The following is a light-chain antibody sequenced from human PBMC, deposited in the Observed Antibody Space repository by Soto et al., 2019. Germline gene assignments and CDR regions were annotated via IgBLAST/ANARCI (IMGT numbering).Light chain of an antibody. CDR2: GVT. CDR1: SIDVGGYNY. J-gene: IGLJ1*01. Sequence: QSALTQPASVSGSPGQSITISCTGTSIDVGGYNYVSWYQQHPGIAPKLLIYGVTNRPSGVSTRFSGSKSGNTASRTISGLQAEDEADYHCSSYTSASTLLYLFGTGTKLTVL. CDR3: SSYTSASTLLYL. V-gene: IGLV2-14*01.